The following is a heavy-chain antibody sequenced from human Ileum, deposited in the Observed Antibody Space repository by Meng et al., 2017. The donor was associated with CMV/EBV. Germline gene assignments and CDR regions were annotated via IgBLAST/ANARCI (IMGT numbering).Heavy chain of an antibody. J-gene: IGHJ6*02. D-gene: IGHD4-17*01. CDR2: IYYSGST. Sequence: SETLSLTCTVSGGSISSYYWSWIRQPPGKGLEWIGYIYYSGSTNYNPSLKSRVTISVDTSKNQFSLKLSSVTAADTAVYYCARDSPDYGDYGFAGYGMDVWGQGTTVTGAS. CDR3: ARDSPDYGDYGFAGYGMDV. V-gene: IGHV4-59*01. CDR1: GGSISSYY.